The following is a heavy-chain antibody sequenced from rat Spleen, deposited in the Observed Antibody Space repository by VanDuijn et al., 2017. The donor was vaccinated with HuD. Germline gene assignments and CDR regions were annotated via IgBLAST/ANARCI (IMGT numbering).Heavy chain of an antibody. CDR3: ARQRTLYYFDY. D-gene: IGHD3-1*01. V-gene: IGHV5S13*01. J-gene: IGHJ2*01. CDR2: ISPTGGNT. CDR1: GFSFSHYG. Sequence: EVQLVESGGGLVQPGGSMKLSCAASGFSFSHYGMAWVRQAPKKGLEWVASISPTGGNTFYRDPVKGRFIISRDNAKNSLYLQMDSLRSEDTATYYCARQRTLYYFDYWGQGVMVPVSS.